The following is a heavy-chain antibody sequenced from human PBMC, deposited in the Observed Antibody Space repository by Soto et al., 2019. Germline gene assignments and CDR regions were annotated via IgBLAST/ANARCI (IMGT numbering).Heavy chain of an antibody. CDR1: GFTFSTYT. CDR3: ARDEATRNWNFSRPCYHQYVMAVPAQRSSDL. J-gene: IGHJ2*01. V-gene: IGHV3-21*01. D-gene: IGHD1-1*01. Sequence: GGSLRLSCAASGFTFSTYTMNWVRQAPGKGLEWVSSISSSSSYIYYADSVKGRFTISRDNAKNSLYLQMNSLRAEDTAVYYCARDEATRNWNFSRPCYHQYVMAVPAQRSSDL. CDR2: ISSSSSYI.